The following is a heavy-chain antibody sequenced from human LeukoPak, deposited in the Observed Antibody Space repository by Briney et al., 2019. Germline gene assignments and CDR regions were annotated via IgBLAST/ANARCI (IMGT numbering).Heavy chain of an antibody. Sequence: GGSLRLSCAASGFTFSSYAMSWVRQAPGKGLEWDSAISGSGGSTYYADSVKGRFTISRDNSKNTLYLQMNSLRAEDTAVYYCAKSLLVLYSFDAFDIWGQGTMVTVSS. CDR1: GFTFSSYA. J-gene: IGHJ3*02. CDR3: AKSLLVLYSFDAFDI. CDR2: ISGSGGST. V-gene: IGHV3-23*01. D-gene: IGHD2-8*01.